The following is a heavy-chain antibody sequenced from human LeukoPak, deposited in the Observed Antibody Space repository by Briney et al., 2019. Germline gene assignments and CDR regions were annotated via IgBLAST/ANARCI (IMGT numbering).Heavy chain of an antibody. CDR3: ARDRSRCYY. J-gene: IGHJ4*02. V-gene: IGHV3-7*01. CDR1: GFTFSSYW. Sequence: PGGSLRLSCAASGFTFSSYWMSWVRQAPGKGREWVATIKEDGGEKYYVDSVKGRFTISRDNAKNSLYMQMNSLRAEDTAVYYCARDRSRCYYWGQGTLVTVSS. CDR2: IKEDGGEK.